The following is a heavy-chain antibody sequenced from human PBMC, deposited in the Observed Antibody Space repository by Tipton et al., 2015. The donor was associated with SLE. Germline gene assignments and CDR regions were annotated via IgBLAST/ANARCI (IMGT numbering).Heavy chain of an antibody. D-gene: IGHD3-10*01. CDR1: GGSISSGSYY. CDR2: INHSGST. J-gene: IGHJ3*02. V-gene: IGHV4-39*07. Sequence: TLSLTCTVSGGSISSGSYYWSWIRQPPGKGLEWIGEINHSGSTYYNPSLKSRVTISVDTSKNQFSLKLSSVTAADTAVYYCARDCMVRGVRAFDIWGQGTMVTVSS. CDR3: ARDCMVRGVRAFDI.